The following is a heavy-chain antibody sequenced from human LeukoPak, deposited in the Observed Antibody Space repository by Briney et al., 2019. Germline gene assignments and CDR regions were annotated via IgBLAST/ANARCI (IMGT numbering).Heavy chain of an antibody. CDR3: ATYRQVLLPFES. J-gene: IGHJ4*02. Sequence: GGSLRLSCAASGFTFDDYTMHWVRQAPGKGLEWVSLISWDGGSTYYADSVRGRFTISRDNSKSTLSLQMSSLRAEDTAIYYCATYRQVLLPFESWGQGTLVTVSS. D-gene: IGHD2-8*02. V-gene: IGHV3-43*01. CDR2: ISWDGGST. CDR1: GFTFDDYT.